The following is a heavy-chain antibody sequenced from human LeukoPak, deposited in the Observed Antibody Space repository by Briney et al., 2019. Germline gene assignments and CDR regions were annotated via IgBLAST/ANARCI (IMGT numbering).Heavy chain of an antibody. CDR1: GGSFSGYY. CDR3: ARGEGSGSYFFDY. Sequence: PSETLSLTCAVYGGSFSGYYWSWIRQPPGKGLEWIGEINHSGSTNYNPSLKSRVTISVDTSKNQFSLKLSSVTAADTAVYYCARGEGSGSYFFDYWGQGTLVTVSS. D-gene: IGHD3-10*01. V-gene: IGHV4-34*01. J-gene: IGHJ4*02. CDR2: INHSGST.